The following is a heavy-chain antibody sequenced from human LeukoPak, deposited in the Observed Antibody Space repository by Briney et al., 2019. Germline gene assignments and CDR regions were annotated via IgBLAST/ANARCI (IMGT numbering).Heavy chain of an antibody. CDR2: IHHSGST. CDR1: GGSISSGNCY. Sequence: SETLSLTCTVSGGSISSGNCYWSWIRQHPGKGLEWIGYIHHSGSTYYNPSLKSRVIISVDTSKNQFSLKLNSVTAADTAVYYCASYGSGSYRFDPWGQGTLVTVSS. CDR3: ASYGSGSYRFDP. D-gene: IGHD3-10*01. V-gene: IGHV4-31*03. J-gene: IGHJ5*02.